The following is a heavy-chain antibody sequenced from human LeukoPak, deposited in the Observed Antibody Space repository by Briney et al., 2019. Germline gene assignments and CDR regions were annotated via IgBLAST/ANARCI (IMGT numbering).Heavy chain of an antibody. V-gene: IGHV3-9*01. CDR1: GFTFDDYA. Sequence: PGGSLRLSCAASGFTFDDYAMHWVRQAPGKGLEWVSGISWNSGSIGYADSVKGRFTISRDNAKNSLYLQMNSLRAEDTALYYCAKGGSYGLAGDYDSSGYSHYFDYWGQGTLVTVSS. J-gene: IGHJ4*02. CDR3: AKGGSYGLAGDYDSSGYSHYFDY. D-gene: IGHD3-22*01. CDR2: ISWNSGSI.